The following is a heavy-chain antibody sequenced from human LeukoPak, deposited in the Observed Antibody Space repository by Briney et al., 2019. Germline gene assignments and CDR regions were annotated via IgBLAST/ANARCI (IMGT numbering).Heavy chain of an antibody. CDR1: GGSISSYY. CDR2: IYYSGST. J-gene: IGHJ3*02. CDR3: AGGSGSDAFDI. V-gene: IGHV4-59*01. Sequence: SETLSLTCTVSGGSISSYYWSWIRQPPGKGLEWIGYIYYSGSTNYNPSLKSRVTISVDTSKNQFSLKLSSVTAADTAVYCCAGGSGSDAFDIWGQGTMVTVSS. D-gene: IGHD3-10*01.